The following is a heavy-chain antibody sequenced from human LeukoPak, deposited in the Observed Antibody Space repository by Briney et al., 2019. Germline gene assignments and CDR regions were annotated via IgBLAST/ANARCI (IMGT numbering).Heavy chain of an antibody. CDR1: GFTFSSYA. CDR3: AREGHDSSGYYGALDY. D-gene: IGHD3-22*01. CDR2: ISGSGGST. V-gene: IGHV3-23*01. J-gene: IGHJ4*02. Sequence: PGGSLRLSCAASGFTFSSYAMSLVRQAPGKGLEWVSAISGSGGSTYYADSVKGRFTISRDNSKNTLYLQMNSLRAEDTAVYYCAREGHDSSGYYGALDYWGQGTLVTVSS.